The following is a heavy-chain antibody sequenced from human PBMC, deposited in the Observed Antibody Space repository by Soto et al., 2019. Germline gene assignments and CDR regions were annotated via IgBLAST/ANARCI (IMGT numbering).Heavy chain of an antibody. Sequence: SETLSLTCTVSGVSISSGGYYWSWIRQHPGKGLEWIGYIYYSGSTYYNPSLKSRVTISVDTSKNQFSLKLSSVTAADTAVYYCARVVTIFGVVIRYYYYMDVWGKGTTVTVSS. V-gene: IGHV4-31*03. D-gene: IGHD3-3*01. CDR1: GVSISSGGYY. CDR2: IYYSGST. J-gene: IGHJ6*03. CDR3: ARVVTIFGVVIRYYYYMDV.